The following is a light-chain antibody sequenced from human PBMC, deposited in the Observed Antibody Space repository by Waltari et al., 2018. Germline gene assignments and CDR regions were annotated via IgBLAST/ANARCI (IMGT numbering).Light chain of an antibody. CDR1: QSVGRY. Sequence: EIVLTQSPATLSLSPGDRATLSCRASQSVGRYLAWYQQKPGQAPRLLIYDASDRATGIPARFSATGSGTEFTLTISSLEAEDFAVYYCHQRSNWPPMHTFGQGTKLEIK. V-gene: IGKV3-11*01. J-gene: IGKJ2*01. CDR2: DAS. CDR3: HQRSNWPPMHT.